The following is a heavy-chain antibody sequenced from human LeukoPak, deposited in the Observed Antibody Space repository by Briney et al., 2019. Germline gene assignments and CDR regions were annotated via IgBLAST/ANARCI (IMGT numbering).Heavy chain of an antibody. J-gene: IGHJ5*02. D-gene: IGHD3-16*01. V-gene: IGHV3-33*01. CDR1: GFTFSSYG. CDR3: ARDLGP. CDR2: IWYDGSNK. Sequence: GRSLRLSCAASGFTFSSYGMHWVRQAPGKGLEWVAVIWYDGSNKCYADSVKGRFTISRDNSKNTLYLQMNSLRAEDTAVYYCARDLGPWGQGTLVTVSS.